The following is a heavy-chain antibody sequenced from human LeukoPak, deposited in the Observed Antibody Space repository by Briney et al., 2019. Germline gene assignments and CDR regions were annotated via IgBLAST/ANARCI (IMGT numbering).Heavy chain of an antibody. D-gene: IGHD3-22*01. CDR3: ARKPGYYYDSSGYYLSDAFDI. J-gene: IGHJ3*02. V-gene: IGHV4-59*01. Sequence: SETLSLTCTVSGGSISSYYWSWIRQPPGKGLEWIGYIYHSGSTDYNPSLRSRVTISVDTSKNQFSLQLRSVTAADTAVYYCARKPGYYYDSSGYYLSDAFDIWGQGTMVTVSS. CDR2: IYHSGST. CDR1: GGSISSYY.